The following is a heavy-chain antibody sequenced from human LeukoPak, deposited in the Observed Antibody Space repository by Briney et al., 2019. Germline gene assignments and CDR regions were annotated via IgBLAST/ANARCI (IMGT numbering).Heavy chain of an antibody. CDR3: ARVRREMKRSLGRTTEYSYYYYMDV. J-gene: IGHJ6*03. D-gene: IGHD1/OR15-1a*01. Sequence: GGSLRLSCAASGLTFSNYWMSWVRQGPGKGLEWVANIKQDGSEKYYIDSVKGRFTISRDNAKNSVYLQMNRLRAEDMAVYYCARVRREMKRSLGRTTEYSYYYYMDVWGKGTTVTVSS. V-gene: IGHV3-7*01. CDR2: IKQDGSEK. CDR1: GLTFSNYW.